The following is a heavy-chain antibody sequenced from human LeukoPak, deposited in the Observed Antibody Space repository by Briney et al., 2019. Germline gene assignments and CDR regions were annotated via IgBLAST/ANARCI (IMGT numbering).Heavy chain of an antibody. Sequence: GGSLRLSCAASGFTFSDYGMHWVRQAPGKGLEWVTFIHYSGSNKNYADSVEGRFSISRDNSKDTLYLQMNSLRVEDTALYYCAKDRGRDGYKPFDYWGQGTLVIVSS. CDR3: AKDRGRDGYKPFDY. CDR2: IHYSGSNK. D-gene: IGHD5-24*01. V-gene: IGHV3-30*02. CDR1: GFTFSDYG. J-gene: IGHJ4*02.